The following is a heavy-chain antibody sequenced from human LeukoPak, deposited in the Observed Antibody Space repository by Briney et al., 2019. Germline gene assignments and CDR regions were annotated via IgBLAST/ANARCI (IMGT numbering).Heavy chain of an antibody. Sequence: QAGGSLRLSCAASGFTFSSYGMHWVRQAPGKGLQWVAVISYDGITKYYADSVKGRFTISRDNSKNTLYLQMNSLRADDTAVYYCARDRNLAAVAGYFDYWGQGTLVTVSS. D-gene: IGHD6-19*01. V-gene: IGHV3-30*03. J-gene: IGHJ4*02. CDR2: ISYDGITK. CDR3: ARDRNLAAVAGYFDY. CDR1: GFTFSSYG.